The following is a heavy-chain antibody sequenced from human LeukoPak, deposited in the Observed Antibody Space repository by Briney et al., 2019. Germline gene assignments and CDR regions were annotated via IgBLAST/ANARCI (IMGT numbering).Heavy chain of an antibody. CDR1: GYTFTGYY. Sequence: ASVKVSCKASGYTFTGYYMHWVRQAPGQGLEWMGWINPSSGGTNYAQKFQGWVTMTRDTSISTAYMELSRLRSDDTAVYYCARGTLPGSYYDPYYYYGMDVWGQGTTVTVSS. D-gene: IGHD1-26*01. CDR2: INPSSGGT. CDR3: ARGTLPGSYYDPYYYYGMDV. V-gene: IGHV1-2*04. J-gene: IGHJ6*02.